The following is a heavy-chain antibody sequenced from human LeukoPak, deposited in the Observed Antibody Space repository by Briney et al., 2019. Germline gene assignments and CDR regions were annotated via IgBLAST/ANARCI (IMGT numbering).Heavy chain of an antibody. CDR2: ISGSGGST. CDR3: ASSDIAAAGTISY. Sequence: GGSLRLSCAASGFTFSSYAMSWVRQAPGKGLEWVSAISGSGGSTYYADSVKGRFTISRDNSKNTLYLQMDSLRAEDTAVYYCASSDIAAAGTISYWGQGTLVTVSS. D-gene: IGHD6-13*01. CDR1: GFTFSSYA. V-gene: IGHV3-23*01. J-gene: IGHJ4*02.